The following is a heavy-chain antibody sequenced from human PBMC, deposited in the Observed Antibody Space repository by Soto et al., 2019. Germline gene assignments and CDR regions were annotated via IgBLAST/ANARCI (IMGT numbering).Heavy chain of an antibody. CDR2: IIPIFGTA. J-gene: IGHJ4*02. Sequence: ASVKVSCKASGGTFSSYAISWVRQAPGQGLEWMGGIIPIFGTANYAQKFQGRVTITADESTSTAYMELSSLRSEDTAVYYCARGRTYYDSSGYLAYWGQGTLVTVSS. CDR1: GGTFSSYA. CDR3: ARGRTYYDSSGYLAY. D-gene: IGHD3-22*01. V-gene: IGHV1-69*13.